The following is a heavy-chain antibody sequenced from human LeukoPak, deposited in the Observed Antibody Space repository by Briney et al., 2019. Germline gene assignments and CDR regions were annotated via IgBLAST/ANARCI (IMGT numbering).Heavy chain of an antibody. J-gene: IGHJ6*02. D-gene: IGHD3-9*01. Sequence: ASVKVSCKASGYTFTSYGISWVRQAPGQGLEWMGWINPNSGGTNYAQKFQGWVTMTRDTSISTAYMELSRLRSDDTAVYYCARGETELRYFDWLSARSTIMDVWGQGTTVTVSS. CDR3: ARGETELRYFDWLSARSTIMDV. V-gene: IGHV1-2*04. CDR2: INPNSGGT. CDR1: GYTFTSYG.